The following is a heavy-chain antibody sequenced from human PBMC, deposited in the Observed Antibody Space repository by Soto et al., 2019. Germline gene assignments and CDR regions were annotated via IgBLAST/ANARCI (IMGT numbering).Heavy chain of an antibody. V-gene: IGHV3-15*01. CDR3: TTXFDGGTGYTYYYYGMDV. Sequence: GESLRLSCAASGFTFSNAWMSWVRQAPGKGLQWVGRIKRNADGGTADYAASVKGRFTISRDDSKHTLYLQMSSLETEDTAVYYCTTXFDGGTGYTYYYYGMDVWGQGTTVTVSS. D-gene: IGHD3-9*01. CDR2: IKRNADGGTA. J-gene: IGHJ6*01. CDR1: GFTFSNAW.